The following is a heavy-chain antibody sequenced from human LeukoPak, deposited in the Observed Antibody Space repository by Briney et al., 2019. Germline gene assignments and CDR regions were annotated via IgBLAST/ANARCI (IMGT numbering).Heavy chain of an antibody. J-gene: IGHJ4*02. CDR2: IYHSGST. CDR3: ARDLLWFGELTY. D-gene: IGHD3-10*01. CDR1: GGSMSSYY. V-gene: IGHV4-38-2*02. Sequence: PSETLSLTCTVSGGSMSSYYWGWIRQPPGKGLEWIGSIYHSGSTCYNPSLKSRVTISVDTSKNQFSLKLSSVTAADTAVYYCARDLLWFGELTYWGQGTLVTVSS.